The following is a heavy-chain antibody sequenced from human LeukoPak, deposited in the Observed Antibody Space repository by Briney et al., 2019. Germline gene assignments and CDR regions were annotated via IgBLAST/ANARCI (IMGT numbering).Heavy chain of an antibody. V-gene: IGHV4-39*01. CDR3: ARQSSTIDY. CDR2: ISYSGTT. CDR1: SASISSSPYF. Sequence: SETLSLTCTVSSASISSSPYFWGWIRQSPGKGLEWIGSISYSGTTYYNPSLKSRVTISVDTSKNQFSLKLSSVTAADTAVYYCARQSSTIDYWGQGTLVTVSS. D-gene: IGHD2-2*01. J-gene: IGHJ4*02.